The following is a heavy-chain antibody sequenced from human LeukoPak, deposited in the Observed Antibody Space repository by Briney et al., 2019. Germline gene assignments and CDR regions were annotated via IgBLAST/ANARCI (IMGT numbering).Heavy chain of an antibody. D-gene: IGHD3-22*01. CDR2: IYYNGST. J-gene: IGHJ4*02. CDR3: ARVYYDSSGMPLDY. CDR1: GGSISSYY. V-gene: IGHV4-59*01. Sequence: SQTLSLTCTVSGGSISSYYWSWIRRPPGKGLEWIGDIYYNGSTNYNPSLKSRVTISVDTSKNQFSLKLSSVTAADTAVYYCARVYYDSSGMPLDYWGQRTLVTVSS.